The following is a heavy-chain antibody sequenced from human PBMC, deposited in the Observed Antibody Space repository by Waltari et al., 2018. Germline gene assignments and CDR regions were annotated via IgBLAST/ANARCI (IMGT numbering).Heavy chain of an antibody. V-gene: IGHV4-34*01. Sequence: QVQLQQWGAGLLKPSETLSLTCAVHGWSFRGYQWTWIRQTPGQGLEWIGQINYSGKTKHNPSLEIRVTISIDTSNTQFSLRLKSLTDADSAVYYCARGGMGFQFVAWLPGDFDYWGQGVLVTVSS. CDR1: GWSFRGYQ. D-gene: IGHD3-3*01. CDR2: INYSGKT. J-gene: IGHJ4*02. CDR3: ARGGMGFQFVAWLPGDFDY.